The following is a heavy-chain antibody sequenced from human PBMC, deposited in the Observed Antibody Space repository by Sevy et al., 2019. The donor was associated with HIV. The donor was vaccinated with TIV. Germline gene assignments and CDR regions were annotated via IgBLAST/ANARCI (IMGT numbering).Heavy chain of an antibody. V-gene: IGHV3-30*02. Sequence: GGSLRLSCAVSGFTFSSFGMNWVRQAPGKGLEWVTFIRSDGTTKYYADSVRGRFTISRDNSKSTLYLQMNSLRVEDMAVYYCVKAPHPAVTTSYGMDVWGQGTTVTVSS. CDR1: GFTFSSFG. CDR3: VKAPHPAVTTSYGMDV. CDR2: IRSDGTTK. D-gene: IGHD4-17*01. J-gene: IGHJ6*02.